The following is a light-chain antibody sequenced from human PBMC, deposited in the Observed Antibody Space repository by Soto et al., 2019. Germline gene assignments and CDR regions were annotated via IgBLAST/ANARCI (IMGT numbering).Light chain of an antibody. CDR2: GAS. CDR1: ETVGRN. CDR3: QQYGSSPPWT. J-gene: IGKJ1*01. V-gene: IGKV3-20*01. Sequence: ERVMAQSPGTLSVSLGERATLSCRASETVGRNLAWYQQKPGQAPRLLIYGASTRATGIPARFSGSGSGTDFTLTISRLEPEDFAVYYCQQYGSSPPWTFGQGTKVDTK.